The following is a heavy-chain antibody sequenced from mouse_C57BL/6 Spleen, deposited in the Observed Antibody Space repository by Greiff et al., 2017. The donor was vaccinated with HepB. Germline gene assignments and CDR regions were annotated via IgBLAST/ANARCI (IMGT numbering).Heavy chain of an antibody. J-gene: IGHJ3*01. Sequence: EVKVVESGGGLVKPGGSLKLSCAASGFTFSSYAMSWVRQTPEKRLEWVATISDGGSYTYYPDNVKGRFTISRDNAKNNLYLQMSHLKSEDTAMYYCAREGLRPAWFAYWGQGTLVTVSA. CDR2: ISDGGSYT. D-gene: IGHD2-4*01. V-gene: IGHV5-4*01. CDR1: GFTFSSYA. CDR3: AREGLRPAWFAY.